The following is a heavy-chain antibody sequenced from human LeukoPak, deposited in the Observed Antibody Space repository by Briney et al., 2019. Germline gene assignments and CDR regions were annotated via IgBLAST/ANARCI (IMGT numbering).Heavy chain of an antibody. D-gene: IGHD5-12*01. CDR3: ARFSPGVYSGYDYSSTSDAFDI. J-gene: IGHJ3*02. CDR1: GGAISPYY. CDR2: IYYSGTT. V-gene: IGHV4-59*01. Sequence: SETLSLTCTVSGGAISPYYWSWIRQPPAKGLEWIGYIYYSGTTNYNPSLKSRVTISLDTSKNQLSLRLSSVTAADTGVYYCARFSPGVYSGYDYSSTSDAFDIWGQGTMVTVSS.